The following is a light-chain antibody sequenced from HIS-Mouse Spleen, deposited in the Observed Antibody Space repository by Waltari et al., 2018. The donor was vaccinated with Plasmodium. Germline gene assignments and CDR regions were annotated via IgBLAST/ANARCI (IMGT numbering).Light chain of an antibody. V-gene: IGLV2-11*01. J-gene: IGLJ1*01. CDR2: DVS. CDR1: SSDVGGYNY. CDR3: CSYAGSYTYV. Sequence: QSALTQPRSVSGSPGQSVTISCTGTSSDVGGYNYVSWYQQHPGKAPKLMIEDVSKRPSGVPDRFSGSKSGNTASLTISGLQAEDEADYYCCSYAGSYTYVFGTGTKVTVL.